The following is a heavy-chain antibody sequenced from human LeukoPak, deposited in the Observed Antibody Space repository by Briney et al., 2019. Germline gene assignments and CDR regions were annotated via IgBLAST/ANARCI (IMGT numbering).Heavy chain of an antibody. CDR1: GGSISSYY. D-gene: IGHD2-15*01. V-gene: IGHV4-59*01. CDR2: IYYSGST. CDR3: ARDCSGGSCPSGGQDVFDM. J-gene: IGHJ3*02. Sequence: SETLSLTCTVAGGSISSYYWSWIRQPPGKGLEWIGYIYYSGSTNYNPSLKSRVTISVDTSKNQFSLKLSSVTAADTAVYYCARDCSGGSCPSGGQDVFDMWGQGTMVTVSS.